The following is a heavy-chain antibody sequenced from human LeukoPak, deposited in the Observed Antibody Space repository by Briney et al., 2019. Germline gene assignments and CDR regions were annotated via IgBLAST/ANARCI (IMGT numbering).Heavy chain of an antibody. CDR3: AKEAWFGEIALDR. CDR2: LNARATSP. V-gene: IGHV3-23*01. Sequence: PGGSLRLSCAASGFPFSNYAMSWVRQAPGKGLEWVSVLNARATSPHYADSVKGRFTISRDNSKNTLYLQMDRLRAEDTAVYYCAKEAWFGEIALDRWGQGTLVTVSS. D-gene: IGHD3-10*01. J-gene: IGHJ5*02. CDR1: GFPFSNYA.